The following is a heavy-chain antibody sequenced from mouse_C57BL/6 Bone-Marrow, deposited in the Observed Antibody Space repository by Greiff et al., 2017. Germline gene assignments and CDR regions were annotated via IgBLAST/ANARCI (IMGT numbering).Heavy chain of an antibody. CDR3: CVPYYYGSSPWFAY. CDR1: GYTFTSYW. J-gene: IGHJ3*01. Sequence: QVQLQQPGAELVKPGASVKLSCKASGYTFTSYWMQWVKQRPGQGLEWIGEIDPSDSYTNYNQKFKGKATLTVDTSSSTAYMQLSSLTSEDSAVYYCCVPYYYGSSPWFAYWGQGTLVTVSA. CDR2: IDPSDSYT. V-gene: IGHV1-50*01. D-gene: IGHD1-1*01.